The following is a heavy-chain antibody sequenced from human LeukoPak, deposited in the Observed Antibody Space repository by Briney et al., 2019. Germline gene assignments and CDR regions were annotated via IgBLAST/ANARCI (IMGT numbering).Heavy chain of an antibody. CDR3: ARSTAVGATIF. V-gene: IGHV3-21*01. CDR1: GFTFSGYS. Sequence: GGSLRLSCAASGFTFSGYSMNRVRQAPGKGLEWVSSISSSSYIYYADSVKGRFTISRDNAKNSLYLQMNSLRAEDTAVYYCARSTAVGATIFWGQGTLVTVSS. J-gene: IGHJ4*02. D-gene: IGHD1-26*01. CDR2: ISSSSYI.